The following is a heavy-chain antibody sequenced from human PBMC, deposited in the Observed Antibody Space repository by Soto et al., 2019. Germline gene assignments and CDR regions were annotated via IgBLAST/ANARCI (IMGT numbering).Heavy chain of an antibody. CDR1: GFTFSSYA. Sequence: EVQLLETGGALVQPGGSLRLSCAASGFTFSSYAMSWVRQAPGKGREWVSLISGSGGGTYYADSVKGRFTISRDNSKNTLYLQMNSLRAEDTAVFYCAKHLSNGSPDYWGQGTLVTVSS. J-gene: IGHJ4*02. CDR3: AKHLSNGSPDY. CDR2: ISGSGGGT. V-gene: IGHV3-23*01. D-gene: IGHD2-15*01.